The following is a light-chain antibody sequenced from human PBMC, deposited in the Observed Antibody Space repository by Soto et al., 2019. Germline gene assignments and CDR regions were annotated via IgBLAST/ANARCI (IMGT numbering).Light chain of an antibody. CDR2: DAS. V-gene: IGKV3D-20*01. Sequence: ETVLTQSPATLSLSPGDRATLSCGASQSINDNYLAWYQQKPGLAPRLLIYDASTRATGIPDRFSGSGSGPDFTLTITRLEPEDFALYYCQQYSNLPPNTFGQATKVEIK. J-gene: IGKJ2*01. CDR1: QSINDNY. CDR3: QQYSNLPPNT.